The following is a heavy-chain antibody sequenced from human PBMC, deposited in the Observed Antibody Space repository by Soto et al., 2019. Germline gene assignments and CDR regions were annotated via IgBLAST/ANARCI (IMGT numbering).Heavy chain of an antibody. D-gene: IGHD3-22*01. Sequence: PGGSLRLSCAASGFTFSSYAMHWVRQAPGKGLEWVAVISYDGSNKYYADSVKGRFTISRDNSKNTLYLQMNSLRAEDTAVYYCARDQHYDSSGYYPYYFDYWGQGTLVTVSS. CDR3: ARDQHYDSSGYYPYYFDY. V-gene: IGHV3-30-3*01. CDR1: GFTFSSYA. CDR2: ISYDGSNK. J-gene: IGHJ4*02.